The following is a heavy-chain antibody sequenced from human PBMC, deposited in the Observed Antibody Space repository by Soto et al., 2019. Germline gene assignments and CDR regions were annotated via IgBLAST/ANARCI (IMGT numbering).Heavy chain of an antibody. D-gene: IGHD3-16*01. CDR1: RGSMNSGHW. CDR3: MIVGLRWYFDF. J-gene: IGHJ2*01. CDR2: IHRSGAT. V-gene: IGHV4-4*01. Sequence: QVQLQESGPGLVKPSGTLSLTCDVSRGSMNSGHWWSWVGQPPGKGLERVGHIHRSGATNYNPSLRSRVAISLDESKDQFSLKLNSVTAADTAGYCCMIVGLRWYFDFWGRVTLVTVSS.